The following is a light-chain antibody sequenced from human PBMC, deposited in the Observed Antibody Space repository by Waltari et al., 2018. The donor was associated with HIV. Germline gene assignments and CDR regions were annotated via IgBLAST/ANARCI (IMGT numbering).Light chain of an antibody. CDR2: GAS. Sequence: EIVLTQSPGTLSLSPGERATLSCRASQSVSSSYLAWYQQTPGQAPRLLSSGASSRATGIPDRFSGSGSGTDFTLTISRLEPEDFAVYYCQQYGSSPRTFGQGTKVEIK. J-gene: IGKJ1*01. CDR1: QSVSSSY. CDR3: QQYGSSPRT. V-gene: IGKV3-20*01.